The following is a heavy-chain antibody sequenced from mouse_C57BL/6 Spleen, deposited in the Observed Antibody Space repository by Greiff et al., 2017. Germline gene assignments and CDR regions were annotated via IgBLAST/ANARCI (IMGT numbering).Heavy chain of an antibody. Sequence: DVQLQESGGGLVKPGGSLKLSCAASGFTFSDYGMHWVRQAPEKGLEWVAYISSGSSTIYYADTVKGRFTISRDNAKNTLFLQMTSLRSEDTAMYYCARGGNWSWWYFDVWGTGTTVTVSS. CDR3: ARGGNWSWWYFDV. V-gene: IGHV5-17*01. CDR1: GFTFSDYG. D-gene: IGHD2-1*01. J-gene: IGHJ1*03. CDR2: ISSGSSTI.